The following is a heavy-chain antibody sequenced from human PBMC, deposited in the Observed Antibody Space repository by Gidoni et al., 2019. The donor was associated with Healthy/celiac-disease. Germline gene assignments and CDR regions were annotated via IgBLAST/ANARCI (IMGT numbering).Heavy chain of an antibody. CDR3: ARATRVTPTRAFDI. J-gene: IGHJ3*02. CDR1: GGPLSSYY. D-gene: IGHD2-21*02. V-gene: IGHV4-59*01. CDR2: IYYSGST. Sequence: QVQLQVSGPGLVKPSATLSLTCTASGGPLSSYYWSWIRQPPGKGLEWIGYIYYSGSTNYNPSLKSRVTISVDTSKNQFSLKLSSVTAADTAVYYCARATRVTPTRAFDIWGQGTMVTVSS.